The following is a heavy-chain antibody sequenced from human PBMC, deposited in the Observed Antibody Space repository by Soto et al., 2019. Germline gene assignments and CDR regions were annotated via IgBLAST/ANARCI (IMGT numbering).Heavy chain of an antibody. Sequence: PGETLSLTCTVSGGSISSYYWSWIRQPAGKGLEWIARIYTSESTNYNASLKSRVTMSVDTSKNQFSLKLSSVPAADTAVYYCARDVYSSSSGAGMDVWGQGTTVTVS. CDR2: IYTSEST. CDR3: ARDVYSSSSGAGMDV. J-gene: IGHJ6*02. V-gene: IGHV4-4*07. CDR1: GGSISSYY. D-gene: IGHD6-6*01.